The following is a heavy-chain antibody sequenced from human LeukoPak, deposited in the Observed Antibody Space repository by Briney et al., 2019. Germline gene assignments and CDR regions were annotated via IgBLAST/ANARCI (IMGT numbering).Heavy chain of an antibody. V-gene: IGHV3-53*01. D-gene: IGHD3-22*01. CDR3: ASQASRNYDATYYFDY. CDR2: IYSGGST. J-gene: IGHJ4*02. Sequence: HAGGSLRLSCAASGFTASSNYMSWVRQAPGKGLEWVSVIYSGGSTYYADSVKGRFTISRDNSKNTLYLQMNSLRAEDTAVYYCASQASRNYDATYYFDYWGQGTLVTVSS. CDR1: GFTASSNY.